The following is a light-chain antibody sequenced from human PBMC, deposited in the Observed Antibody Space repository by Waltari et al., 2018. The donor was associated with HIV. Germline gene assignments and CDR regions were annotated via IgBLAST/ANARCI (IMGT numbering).Light chain of an antibody. CDR1: SSNIGNNA. CDR3: AAWDDYLNGYV. V-gene: IGLV1-36*01. Sequence: QSVLTQPPSVSEAPRPRVTISCSGSSSNIGNNAVNCYQQVPGKAPKLLISYDDLFSSGVSDRFSGSKSGTSASLAIRGLQSEDEAEYYCAAWDDYLNGYVFGSGTKVTVL. CDR2: YDD. J-gene: IGLJ1*01.